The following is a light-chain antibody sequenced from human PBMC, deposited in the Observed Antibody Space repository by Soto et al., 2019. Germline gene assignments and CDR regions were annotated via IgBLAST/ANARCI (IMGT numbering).Light chain of an antibody. V-gene: IGLV2-11*01. CDR3: CSYAGSYTWV. CDR1: SSDVGGYNY. Sequence: QSVLTQPRSVSGSPGQSVTISCTGTSSDVGGYNYVSWYQQHPGKAPKLMIYDVSKRPSGVPDRFSGSKSGNTASLTISGXXXXXXXXXXCCSYAGSYTWVFGGGTKLTVL. J-gene: IGLJ3*02. CDR2: DVS.